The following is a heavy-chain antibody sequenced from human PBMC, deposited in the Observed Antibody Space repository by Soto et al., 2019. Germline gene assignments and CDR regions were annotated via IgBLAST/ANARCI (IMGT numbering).Heavy chain of an antibody. CDR1: SGSISSSNW. J-gene: IGHJ5*02. CDR3: ARVRVDIVATFYGWFDP. Sequence: SETLSLTCAVSSGSISSSNWWSWVRQPPGKGLEWIGEIYHSGSTNYNPSLKSRVTISVDKSKNQFSLKLSSVTAADTAVYYCARVRVDIVATFYGWFDPWGQGTLVTVSS. D-gene: IGHD5-12*01. CDR2: IYHSGST. V-gene: IGHV4-4*02.